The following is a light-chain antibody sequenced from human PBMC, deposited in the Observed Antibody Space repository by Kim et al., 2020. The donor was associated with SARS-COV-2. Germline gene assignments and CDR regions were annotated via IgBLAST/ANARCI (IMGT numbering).Light chain of an antibody. Sequence: VTISYTANSGSNDSNSVQGFQQRPGSPPAIVMYETNRRPSGVPDRFSGSIDSSSNSASLTISGLKTEDEADYYCQSYYDSEYHGVFGGGTQLTVL. J-gene: IGLJ2*01. CDR1: SGSNDSNS. V-gene: IGLV6-57*02. CDR2: ETN. CDR3: QSYYDSEYHGV.